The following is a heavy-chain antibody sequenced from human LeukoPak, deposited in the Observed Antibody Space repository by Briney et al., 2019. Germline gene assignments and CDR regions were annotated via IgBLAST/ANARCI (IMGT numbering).Heavy chain of an antibody. D-gene: IGHD3-16*01. CDR1: GGTFSSYA. V-gene: IGHV1-69*06. J-gene: IGHJ4*02. Sequence: SVKVSCKAAGGTFSSYAISWVRQAPGQGLEWMGGIIPIFGTANYAQKFQGRVTITAVKSTSTAYMELSSLRSEDTAVYYCARLGSLLTPFDYWGQGTLVTVSS. CDR2: IIPIFGTA. CDR3: ARLGSLLTPFDY.